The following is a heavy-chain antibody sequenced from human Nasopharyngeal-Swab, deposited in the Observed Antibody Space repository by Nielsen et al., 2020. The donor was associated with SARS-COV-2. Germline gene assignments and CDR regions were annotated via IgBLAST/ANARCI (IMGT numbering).Heavy chain of an antibody. V-gene: IGHV1-46*01. CDR1: GYTFTSYY. J-gene: IGHJ4*02. Sequence: ASVKVSCKASGYTFTSYYMHCVRQAPGQGLEWMGIINPSGGSTSYAQKFQGRVTMTRDTSTSTVYMELSSLRSEDTAVYYCARGYVLLWSGSGPNHFDCWGQGTLVTVSS. CDR2: INPSGGST. CDR3: ARGYVLLWSGSGPNHFDC. D-gene: IGHD3-10*01.